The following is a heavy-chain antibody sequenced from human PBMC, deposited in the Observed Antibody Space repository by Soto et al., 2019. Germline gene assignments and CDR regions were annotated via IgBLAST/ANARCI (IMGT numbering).Heavy chain of an antibody. V-gene: IGHV5-51*01. CDR3: AKGGVSTRTFDY. CDR2: IYPSDSDT. Sequence: PGESLKISCKGSGYNFAGYWIAWVRQMPGKGLELMGIIYPSDSDTRYRPSFQGQVTISADKSISSAYLQWSSLRASDTAMYYCAKGGVSTRTFDYWGQGTPVTVSS. J-gene: IGHJ4*02. CDR1: GYNFAGYW. D-gene: IGHD3-3*01.